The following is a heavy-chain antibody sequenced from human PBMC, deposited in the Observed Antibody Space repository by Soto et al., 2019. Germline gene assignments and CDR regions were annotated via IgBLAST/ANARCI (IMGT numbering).Heavy chain of an antibody. CDR3: AKEGGYYGSGSYSVGENYYGMDV. CDR2: ISYDGSNK. V-gene: IGHV3-30*18. CDR1: GFTFSSYG. J-gene: IGHJ6*02. Sequence: QVQLVESGGGVVQPGRSLRLSCAASGFTFSSYGMHWVRQAPGEGLEWVAVISYDGSNKYYADSVKGRFTISRDNSKNSLYLQINSLRAEDTAVYYCAKEGGYYGSGSYSVGENYYGMDVWGQGTTVTVSS. D-gene: IGHD3-10*01.